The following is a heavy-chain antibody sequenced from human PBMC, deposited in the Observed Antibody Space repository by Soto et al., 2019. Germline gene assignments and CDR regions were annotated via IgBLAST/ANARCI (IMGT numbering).Heavy chain of an antibody. D-gene: IGHD2-2*01. CDR2: INAGNGNT. Sequence: GASVKVSCKASGYTFTSYAIHWVRQAPGQRLEWMGWINAGNGNTKYSQKFQGRVTITRDTSASTAYMELSSLRSEDTAVYYCARDKEYCISTSCYASYNWFDPWGQGTLVTVSS. CDR3: ARDKEYCISTSCYASYNWFDP. J-gene: IGHJ5*02. V-gene: IGHV1-3*01. CDR1: GYTFTSYA.